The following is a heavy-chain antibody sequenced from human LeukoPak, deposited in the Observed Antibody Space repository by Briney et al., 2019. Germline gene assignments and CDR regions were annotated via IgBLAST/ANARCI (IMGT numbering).Heavy chain of an antibody. CDR3: AKRTIFGVAHDY. D-gene: IGHD3-3*01. CDR2: ISGSGGST. V-gene: IGHV3-23*01. Sequence: PGGSLRLSCAASGFTFSSYGMHWVRQAPGKGLEWVSAISGSGGSTYYADSVKGRFTISRDNSKNTLYLQMNSLRAEDTAVYYCAKRTIFGVAHDYWGQGTLVTVSS. J-gene: IGHJ4*02. CDR1: GFTFSSYG.